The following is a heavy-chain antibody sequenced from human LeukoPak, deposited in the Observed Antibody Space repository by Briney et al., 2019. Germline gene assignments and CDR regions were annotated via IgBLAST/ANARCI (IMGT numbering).Heavy chain of an antibody. CDR2: ISAYNGNT. V-gene: IGHV1-18*01. CDR3: ARNTLLLWFGELFPDPGDGDFDY. J-gene: IGHJ4*02. CDR1: GYTFTSYG. D-gene: IGHD3-10*01. Sequence: ASVKVSCKASGYTFTSYGISWVRQAPGQGLEWMGWISAYNGNTNYAQKLQGRVTMTTDTSTSTAYMELRSLRSDDTAVYYCARNTLLLWFGELFPDPGDGDFDYWGQGTLVTVSS.